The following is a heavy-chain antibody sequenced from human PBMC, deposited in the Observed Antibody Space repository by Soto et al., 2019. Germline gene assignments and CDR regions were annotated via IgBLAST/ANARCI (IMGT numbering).Heavy chain of an antibody. CDR1: GFTFSNAW. J-gene: IGHJ4*02. V-gene: IGHV3-15*01. Sequence: PGGTLRLSCAASGFTFSNAWMSWVRQAPGKGLEWVGRIKSKTDGGTTDYAAPVKGRFTISRDDSKNTLYLQMNSLKTEDTAVYYCTTDGYFDWLPVGAYWGQGTLVTVSS. CDR2: IKSKTDGGTT. D-gene: IGHD3-9*01. CDR3: TTDGYFDWLPVGAY.